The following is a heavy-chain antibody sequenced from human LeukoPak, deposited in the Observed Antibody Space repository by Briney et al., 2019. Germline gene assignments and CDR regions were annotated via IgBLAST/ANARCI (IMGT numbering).Heavy chain of an antibody. CDR1: GYTFSSYG. CDR2: ITSYNGNT. D-gene: IGHD6-13*01. CDR3: ARAGAAAGTPFDY. J-gene: IGHJ4*02. Sequence: ASVKVSCKASGYTFSSYGISWVRQAPGQGLEWMGWITSYNGNTKYAQQLQGRVTMTTDTSTGTAYMELRSLRSNDTAVYYCARAGAAAGTPFDYWGQGTLVTVSS. V-gene: IGHV1-18*01.